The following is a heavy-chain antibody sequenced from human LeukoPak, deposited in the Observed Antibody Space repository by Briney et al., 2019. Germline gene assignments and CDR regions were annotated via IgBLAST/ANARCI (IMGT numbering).Heavy chain of an antibody. CDR2: ISAYNGVT. CDR1: GYTFTIYG. D-gene: IGHD3-10*02. J-gene: IGHJ6*02. Sequence: ASVKVSCKASGYTFTIYGISWVRQAPEQGLEWMGWISAYNGVTNYAQNLLGRLTLTTDTSTSIAYMELRSLRSDDTAVYYCARDTRLKSDGMDVWGQGTTVTVSS. CDR3: ARDTRLKSDGMDV. V-gene: IGHV1-18*01.